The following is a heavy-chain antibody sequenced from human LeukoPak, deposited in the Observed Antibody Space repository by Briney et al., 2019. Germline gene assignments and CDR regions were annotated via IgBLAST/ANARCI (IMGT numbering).Heavy chain of an antibody. Sequence: GGSLGLSCAASGFTFSSYSMNWVRQAPGKGLEWVSSISSSSSYIYYADPVKGRFTISRDNAKNSLYLQMNSLRAEDTAVYYCARGGDGYNRYFDYWGQGTLVTVSS. J-gene: IGHJ4*02. CDR1: GFTFSSYS. CDR2: ISSSSSYI. D-gene: IGHD5-24*01. CDR3: ARGGDGYNRYFDY. V-gene: IGHV3-21*01.